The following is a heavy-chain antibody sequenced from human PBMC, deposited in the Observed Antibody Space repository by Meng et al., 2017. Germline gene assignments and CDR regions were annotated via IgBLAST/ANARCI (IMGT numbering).Heavy chain of an antibody. J-gene: IGHJ4*02. D-gene: IGHD1-26*01. CDR3: ARGSYSFDS. CDR2: AYYRSKWYH. Sequence: QIQLQHSGPGLVKPSPTLSLICAISGDSVSSNSAAWNWIRQSPSRGLEWLGRAYYRSKWYHDYAESVKSRISIDPDTSKNQFSLQLRSVTPEDSAVYYCARGSYSFDSWGQRTLVTVSS. CDR1: GDSVSSNSAA. V-gene: IGHV6-1*01.